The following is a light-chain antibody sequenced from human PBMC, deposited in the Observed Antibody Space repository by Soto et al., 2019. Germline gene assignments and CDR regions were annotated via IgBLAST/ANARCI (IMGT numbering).Light chain of an antibody. J-gene: IGKJ2*01. CDR1: QRVSSNY. Sequence: IALTQSPGTLSLSPGERATLSCRASQRVSSNYVAWYQHKPGQAPRLLIHGASIRATGIPDRFSGSGSGTEFSLTISRLEPEDFAVYYCHQYGTLPYAFGQVTKLQIK. V-gene: IGKV3-20*01. CDR2: GAS. CDR3: HQYGTLPYA.